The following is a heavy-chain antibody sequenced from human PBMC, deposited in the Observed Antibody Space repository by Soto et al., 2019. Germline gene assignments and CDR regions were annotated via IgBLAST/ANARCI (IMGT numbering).Heavy chain of an antibody. J-gene: IGHJ1*01. D-gene: IGHD5-12*01. Sequence: SVKVSCKASGGTFSSYTISWVRQAPGQGLEWMGRIIPILGIANYAQKFQGRVMITADKSTSTAYMELSSLRTEDTALYYCAKDIPQRRWLHSFHHWGQGTLVTVSS. CDR2: IIPILGIA. V-gene: IGHV1-69*04. CDR1: GGTFSSYT. CDR3: AKDIPQRRWLHSFHH.